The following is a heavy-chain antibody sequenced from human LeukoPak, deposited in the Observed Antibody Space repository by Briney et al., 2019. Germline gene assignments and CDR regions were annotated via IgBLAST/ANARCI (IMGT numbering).Heavy chain of an antibody. Sequence: PGGSLTLSCAASGFSFSTHSMNWVRQAPGKGLEWISFINLDGTDIHYGESVKGRFTISRDNAKNSLYLQMHTLRAEDTAVYYCAGDGVGVLPGDAFDIWGQGTMVTVSS. CDR3: AGDGVGVLPGDAFDI. V-gene: IGHV3-21*05. J-gene: IGHJ3*02. CDR1: GFSFSTHS. D-gene: IGHD1-26*01. CDR2: INLDGTDI.